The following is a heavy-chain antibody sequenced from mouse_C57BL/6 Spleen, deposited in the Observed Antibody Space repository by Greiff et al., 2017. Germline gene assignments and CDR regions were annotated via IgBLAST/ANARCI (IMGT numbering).Heavy chain of an antibody. CDR1: GFNIKDDY. CDR2: IDPENGDT. Sequence: VQLQQSGAELVRPGASVKLSCTASGFNIKDDYMHWVKQRPEQGLEWIGWIDPENGDTEYASKFQGKATITADKSSNTAYLQLSSLTSGDTAVYYCTTKCDYDYFDYWGQGTTLTVSS. CDR3: TTKCDYDYFDY. D-gene: IGHD2-4*01. V-gene: IGHV14-4*01. J-gene: IGHJ2*01.